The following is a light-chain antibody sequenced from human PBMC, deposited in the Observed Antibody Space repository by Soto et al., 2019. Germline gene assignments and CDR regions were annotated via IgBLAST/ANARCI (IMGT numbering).Light chain of an antibody. CDR2: DAS. Sequence: DPEITQSRSTLSASVGDRVTITCRATQSLNIWLAWYQQKPGKAPKLLIYDASNLETGVPSRFSGSGSGTDFTFTISTLQPEDIATYYCQQYDNLPTFGQGTRLEI. V-gene: IGKV1-33*01. J-gene: IGKJ5*01. CDR3: QQYDNLPT. CDR1: QSLNIW.